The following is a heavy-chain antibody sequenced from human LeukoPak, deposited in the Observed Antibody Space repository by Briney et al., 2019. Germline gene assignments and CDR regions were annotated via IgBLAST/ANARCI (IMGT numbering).Heavy chain of an antibody. J-gene: IGHJ4*02. D-gene: IGHD1-26*01. CDR3: AQTVGATMALDY. Sequence: GASVKVSCKASGGTFSSYAISWVRQAPGQGLEWMGGIIPIFGTANYAQKFQGRVTMTRDMSTSTVYMELSSLRSEDTAVYYCAQTVGATMALDYWGQGTLVTVSS. CDR2: IIPIFGTA. CDR1: GGTFSSYA. V-gene: IGHV1-69*05.